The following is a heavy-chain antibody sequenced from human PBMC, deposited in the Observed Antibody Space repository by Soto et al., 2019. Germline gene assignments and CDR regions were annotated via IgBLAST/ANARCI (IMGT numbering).Heavy chain of an antibody. CDR1: GCTCSDCY. CDR3: AREPATAKPEGVDF. CDR2: INPNSGGT. D-gene: IGHD1-1*01. J-gene: IGHJ4*02. V-gene: IGHV1-2*02. Sequence: VASVKVSCKASGCTCSDCYIHWVRQAPGQGLEWMGWINPNSGGTKYAPKFQGGVTMTRDTSITAAYMELSRLRSGDTAVYYCAREPATAKPEGVDFWGQGTLVTVSS.